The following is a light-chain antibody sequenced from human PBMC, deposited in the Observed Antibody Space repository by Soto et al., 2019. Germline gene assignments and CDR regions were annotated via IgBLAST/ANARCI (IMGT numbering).Light chain of an antibody. Sequence: DIQMTQSPSSLSASVGDRVTITCPASQDISNYLNWYQQKPGKAPKLLIYDASNLETGVPSRFSGSGSGTDCTFTISSLPPQDIAIYYWQQYDNLPLTVGGGTKLEIK. CDR3: QQYDNLPLT. CDR1: QDISNY. CDR2: DAS. J-gene: IGKJ4*01. V-gene: IGKV1-33*01.